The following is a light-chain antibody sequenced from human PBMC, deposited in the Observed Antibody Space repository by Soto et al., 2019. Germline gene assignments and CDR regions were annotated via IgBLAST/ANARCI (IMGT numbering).Light chain of an antibody. J-gene: IGLJ1*01. CDR1: SSDVGSYNL. Sequence: ALTPPASVSGSPGQSITISCTGTSSDVGSYNLVSWYQQRPGQAPKLIIYEGNKRPSGVSNRFSASKSANTASLTISGLQAEDEADYYCCSYAGSSTVYVFGTGTKVTVL. CDR3: CSYAGSSTVYV. V-gene: IGLV2-23*01. CDR2: EGN.